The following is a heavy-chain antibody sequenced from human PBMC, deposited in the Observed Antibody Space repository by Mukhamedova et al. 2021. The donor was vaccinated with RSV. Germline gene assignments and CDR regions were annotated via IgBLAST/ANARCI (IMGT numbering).Heavy chain of an antibody. CDR3: ARGLTYPDYFDY. V-gene: IGHV4-4*02. J-gene: IGHJ4*02. Sequence: NYNPSLKSRVTISVDKSKNQFSLKLSSVTAADTAVYYCARGLTYPDYFDYWGQGTLVTVSS.